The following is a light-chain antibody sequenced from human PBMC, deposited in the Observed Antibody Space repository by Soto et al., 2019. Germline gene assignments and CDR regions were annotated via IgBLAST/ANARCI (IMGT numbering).Light chain of an antibody. Sequence: QSVLTQPPSASGTPEQRVTISCSGSSSNIGSNTVNWYQQLPGTAPKLLIYGNNQRPSGVPDRFSGSKSGTSASLAISGLQSEDEADYYCAAWDDSLNGVVFGGGTKLTVL. CDR2: GNN. V-gene: IGLV1-44*01. J-gene: IGLJ2*01. CDR3: AAWDDSLNGVV. CDR1: SSNIGSNT.